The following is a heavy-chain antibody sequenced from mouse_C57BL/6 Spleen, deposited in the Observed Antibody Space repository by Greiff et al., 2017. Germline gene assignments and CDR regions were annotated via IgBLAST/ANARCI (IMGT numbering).Heavy chain of an antibody. V-gene: IGHV3-6*01. CDR1: GYSITSGYY. CDR2: ISYDGSN. D-gene: IGHD2-4*01. Sequence: EVQVVESGPGLVKPSQSLSLTCSVTGYSITSGYYWNWIRQFPGNKLEWMGYISYDGSNNYNPSLKNRISITRDTSKNQFFLKLNSVTTEDTATYYCARGGYDYDSWGQGTTLTVSS. CDR3: ARGGYDYDS. J-gene: IGHJ2*01.